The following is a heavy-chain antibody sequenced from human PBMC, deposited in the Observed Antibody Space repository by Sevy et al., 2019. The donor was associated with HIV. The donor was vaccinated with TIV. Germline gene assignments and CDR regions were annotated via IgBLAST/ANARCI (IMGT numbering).Heavy chain of an antibody. CDR2: ISGSGGST. CDR3: AKGARCSGGRCHSRGAFDI. J-gene: IGHJ3*02. D-gene: IGHD2-15*01. CDR1: GFTFSSYA. Sequence: GGSLRLSCAASGFTFSSYAMSWVRQAPGKGLEWVSAISGSGGSTYYADSAKGRFTISRDNSKDTLYLQMNSLRAEDTAVYYCAKGARCSGGRCHSRGAFDIWGQGTMVTVSS. V-gene: IGHV3-23*01.